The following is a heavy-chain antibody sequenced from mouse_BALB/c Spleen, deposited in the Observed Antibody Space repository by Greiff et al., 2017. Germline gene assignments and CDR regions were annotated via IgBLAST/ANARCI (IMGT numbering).Heavy chain of an antibody. CDR2: INPGSGGT. V-gene: IGHV1-54*01. J-gene: IGHJ4*01. D-gene: IGHD1-2*01. CDR3: ARPTAHYYAMDY. Sequence: QVHVKQSGAELVRPGTSVKVSCKASGYAFTNYLIEWVKQRPGQGLEWIGVINPGSGGTNYNEKFKGKATLTADKSSSTAYMQLSSLTSDDSAVYFCARPTAHYYAMDYWGQGTSVTVSS. CDR1: GYAFTNYL.